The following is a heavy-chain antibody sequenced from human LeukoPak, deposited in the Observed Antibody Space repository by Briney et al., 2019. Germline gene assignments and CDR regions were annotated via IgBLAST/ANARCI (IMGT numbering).Heavy chain of an antibody. CDR2: IRSKAYGGTT. CDR1: GFTFGDYA. CDR3: TRAVVARGGYYYYYGMDV. Sequence: PGRSLRLSCTASGFTFGDYAMSWVRQAPGKGLEGVGFIRSKAYGGTTEYAASVKGRFTISRDDSKSIAYLQMNSLKTEDTAVYYCTRAVVARGGYYYYYGMDVWGQGTTVTVSS. V-gene: IGHV3-49*04. D-gene: IGHD2-2*01. J-gene: IGHJ6*02.